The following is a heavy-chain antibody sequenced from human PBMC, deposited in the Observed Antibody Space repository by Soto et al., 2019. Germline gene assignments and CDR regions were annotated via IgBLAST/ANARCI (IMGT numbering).Heavy chain of an antibody. V-gene: IGHV1-69*01. CDR1: GYTFTSYD. J-gene: IGHJ6*02. CDR3: ARDSVAVSARYGMDV. D-gene: IGHD6-19*01. Sequence: QVQLVQSGAEVKKPGASVKVSCKASGYTFTSYDISWVRQAPGQGLEWMGGIIPIFGTANYAQKFQGRVTITADESTSTAYMELSSLRSEDTAVYYCARDSVAVSARYGMDVWGQGTTVTVSS. CDR2: IIPIFGTA.